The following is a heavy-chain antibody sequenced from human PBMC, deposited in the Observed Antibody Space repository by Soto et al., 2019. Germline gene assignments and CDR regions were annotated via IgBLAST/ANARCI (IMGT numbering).Heavy chain of an antibody. CDR3: AREGDARWLDS. D-gene: IGHD1-26*01. Sequence: EVHLVESGGGLVQPGGAARLSCAASGFSVSGWYMDWVRQAPGKGLEWVARLKDRSQNYATEYAASVKGRFTVSRHASQYSMYLQMNSLKIEDTAVYYCAREGDARWLDSWGQGTLVTVS. CDR2: LKDRSQNYAT. CDR1: GFSVSGWY. J-gene: IGHJ5*01. V-gene: IGHV3-72*01.